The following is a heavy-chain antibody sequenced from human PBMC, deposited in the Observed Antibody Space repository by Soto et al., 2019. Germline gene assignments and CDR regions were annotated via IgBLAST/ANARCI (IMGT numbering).Heavy chain of an antibody. D-gene: IGHD5-18*01. Sequence: QVQLVQSGAEVKKPGSSVKVSCKASGGTFSSYTISWVRQAPGQGLEWMGRIIPIRGIANYAQKFQGRVTITADKSTSTAYMELSSLRSEDTAVYYCASLDTAMETDYWGQGTLVTVSS. CDR3: ASLDTAMETDY. CDR2: IIPIRGIA. V-gene: IGHV1-69*02. CDR1: GGTFSSYT. J-gene: IGHJ4*02.